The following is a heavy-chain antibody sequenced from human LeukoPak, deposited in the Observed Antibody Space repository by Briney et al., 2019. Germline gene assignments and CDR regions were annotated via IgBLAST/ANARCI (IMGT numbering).Heavy chain of an antibody. D-gene: IGHD3-3*01. Sequence: GESLEISCKGSGYSFTSYWIGWARQMPGKGLEWMGIIYPGDSDTRYSPSFQGQVTISADKSISTAYLQWSSLKASDTAMYYCASRIYDDAFDIWGQGTMVTVSS. CDR2: IYPGDSDT. V-gene: IGHV5-51*01. CDR3: ASRIYDDAFDI. J-gene: IGHJ3*02. CDR1: GYSFTSYW.